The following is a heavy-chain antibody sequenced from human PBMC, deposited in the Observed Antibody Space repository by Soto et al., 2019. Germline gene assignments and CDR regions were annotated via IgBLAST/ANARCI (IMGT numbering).Heavy chain of an antibody. V-gene: IGHV3-23*01. D-gene: IGHD6-19*01. CDR3: ASVEAGTAYYFDY. Sequence: GGSLRLSCAASGFTFSSYAMSWVRQAPGKGLEWVSAIRGSGGSTYYADSVKGRFTISRDNSKNTLYLQMNSLRAEDTAVYYCASVEAGTAYYFDYWGQGTLVTVSS. CDR2: IRGSGGST. J-gene: IGHJ4*02. CDR1: GFTFSSYA.